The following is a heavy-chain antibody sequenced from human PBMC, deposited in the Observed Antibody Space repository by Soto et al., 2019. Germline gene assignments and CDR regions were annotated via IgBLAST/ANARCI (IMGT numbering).Heavy chain of an antibody. CDR3: ARVGVGAYYFDY. CDR2: IKTDGSVT. D-gene: IGHD1-26*01. V-gene: IGHV3-74*01. CDR1: GFTFSSYW. J-gene: IGHJ4*02. Sequence: EVQLVESGGGLVQPGGSLRLSCAASGFTFSSYWMHWVRQAPGKGLVWVSRIKTDGSVTSYADSVKGRFTIFRDNAKNTLYLQMNSLRAEDTAVYYCARVGVGAYYFDYWGQGTLVTVSS.